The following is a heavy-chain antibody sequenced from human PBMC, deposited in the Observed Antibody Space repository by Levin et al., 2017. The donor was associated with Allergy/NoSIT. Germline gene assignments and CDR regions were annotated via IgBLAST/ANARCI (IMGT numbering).Heavy chain of an antibody. D-gene: IGHD4-17*01. J-gene: IGHJ3*02. CDR3: ARALSHGDSESDAFDI. Sequence: PGESLKISCAASGFTFSSYSMNWVRQAPGKGLEWVSSISSSSSYIYYADSVKGRFTISRDNAKNSLYLQMNSLRAEDTAVYYCARALSHGDSESDAFDIWGQGTMVTVSS. CDR2: ISSSSSYI. V-gene: IGHV3-21*01. CDR1: GFTFSSYS.